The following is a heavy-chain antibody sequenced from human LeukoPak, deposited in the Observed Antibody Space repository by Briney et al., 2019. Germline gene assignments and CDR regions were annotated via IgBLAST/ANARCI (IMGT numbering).Heavy chain of an antibody. CDR2: INHSGST. D-gene: IGHD6-13*01. CDR1: GGSFSGYY. V-gene: IGHV4-34*01. CDR3: ARNLAAAGPPPDY. Sequence: SETLSLTCAVYGGSFSGYYWSWIRQPPGKGLEWIGEINHSGSTNYNPSLKSRVTISVDTSKNQFSLKLSSVTAADTAVYYCARNLAAAGPPPDYWGQGTQVTVSS. J-gene: IGHJ4*02.